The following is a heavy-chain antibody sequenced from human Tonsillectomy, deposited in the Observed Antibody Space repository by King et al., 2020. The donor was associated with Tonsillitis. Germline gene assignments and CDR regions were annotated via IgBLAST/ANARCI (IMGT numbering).Heavy chain of an antibody. CDR2: ISSSSSYI. D-gene: IGHD2-15*01. J-gene: IGHJ4*02. CDR3: ARDRGGVVVAAFDY. Sequence: VQLVESGGGLVKPGGSLRLSCAASGFTFSSYSMNWVRQAPGKGLEWVSSISSSSSYIYYADSVKGRFTISRDNTKNSLYLQMISLRAEDTAVYYCARDRGGVVVAAFDYWGQGTLVTVSS. CDR1: GFTFSSYS. V-gene: IGHV3-21*01.